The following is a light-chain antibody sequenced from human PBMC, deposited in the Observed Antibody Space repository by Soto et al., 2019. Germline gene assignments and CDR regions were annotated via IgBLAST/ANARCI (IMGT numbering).Light chain of an antibody. CDR2: KAS. Sequence: DIQMTQSPSTLSGSVGDRGSITCRASQTVSIWLAWYQQKPGKAPKLLIYKASTLKSGIPSRFSGSGSGTEFTFTISSLQPDDFATYYCQHYNSHSEAFGQGTKVDIK. J-gene: IGKJ1*01. CDR3: QHYNSHSEA. V-gene: IGKV1-5*03. CDR1: QTVSIW.